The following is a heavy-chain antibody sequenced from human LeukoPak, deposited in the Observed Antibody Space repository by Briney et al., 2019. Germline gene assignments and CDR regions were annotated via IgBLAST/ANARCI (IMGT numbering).Heavy chain of an antibody. D-gene: IGHD2-15*01. Sequence: GGSLRLSCSASGFPFSSYAMHWVRQAPGKGLEYVSSISDSGRSTYYADSVKGRFTISRDNSKNTLYLQMSSLRAEDTAVYFCVRGYSFGPYGMDVGGQGTTGSVSS. CDR3: VRGYSFGPYGMDV. CDR1: GFPFSSYA. CDR2: ISDSGRST. J-gene: IGHJ6*02. V-gene: IGHV3-64D*09.